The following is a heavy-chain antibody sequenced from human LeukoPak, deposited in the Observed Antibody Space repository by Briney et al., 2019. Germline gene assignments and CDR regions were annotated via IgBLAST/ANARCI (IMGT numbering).Heavy chain of an antibody. J-gene: IGHJ4*02. D-gene: IGHD6-19*01. Sequence: SETLSLTCTVSGGSISSSTYYWGWIRQPPGKGLEWIGSIYYSGSTYYNPSPKSRVTISVDTSKNQFSLKLSSVTAADTAVYYCARDGPPSNGAVAGSLAYEYWGQGTLVTVSS. CDR3: ARDGPPSNGAVAGSLAYEY. CDR2: IYYSGST. CDR1: GGSISSSTYY. V-gene: IGHV4-39*07.